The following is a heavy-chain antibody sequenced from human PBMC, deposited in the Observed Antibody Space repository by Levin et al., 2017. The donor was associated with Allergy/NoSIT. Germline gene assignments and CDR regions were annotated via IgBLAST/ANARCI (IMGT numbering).Heavy chain of an antibody. CDR1: GGSISSYY. CDR3: AREPVYDYIGDDPGAFDI. J-gene: IGHJ3*02. CDR2: IYYSGRT. D-gene: IGHD3-16*01. Sequence: SQTLSLTCTVSGGSISSYYWSWIRQLPGKGLEWIGYIYYSGRTNYNPSPKSRVTISVDTSKNQFSLKLSSVTAADTAVYYCAREPVYDYIGDDPGAFDIWGQGTMVTVSS. V-gene: IGHV4-59*01.